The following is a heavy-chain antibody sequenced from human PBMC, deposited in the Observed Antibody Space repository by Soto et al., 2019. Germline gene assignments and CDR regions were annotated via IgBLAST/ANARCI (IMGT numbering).Heavy chain of an antibody. J-gene: IGHJ5*02. CDR2: IYHRGST. CDR3: ARVPSP. V-gene: IGHV4-30-2*01. Sequence: QLQLQESGSGLVKPSQTLSLTCAVSGGSISSGGYSWSWIRQPPGKGLEWFGYIYHRGSTYYNPPRXSXXAISVDRSKHQFSLKLSSVTAADTAVYYCARVPSPWGQGTLVTVSS. CDR1: GGSISSGGYS.